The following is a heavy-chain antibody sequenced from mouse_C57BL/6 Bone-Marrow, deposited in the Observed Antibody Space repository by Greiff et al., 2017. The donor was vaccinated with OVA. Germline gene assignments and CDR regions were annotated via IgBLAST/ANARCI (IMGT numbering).Heavy chain of an antibody. CDR2: IYPGDGDT. CDR3: ARRLRGDY. Sequence: QVQLQQSGPELVKPGASVKISSKASGYAFSSSWMNWVKQRPGKGLEWIGRIYPGDGDTNYNGKFKGKATLTADKSSSTAYMQLSSLTSEDSAVYFCARRLRGDYWGQGTTLTVSS. J-gene: IGHJ2*01. CDR1: GYAFSSSW. D-gene: IGHD1-1*01. V-gene: IGHV1-82*01.